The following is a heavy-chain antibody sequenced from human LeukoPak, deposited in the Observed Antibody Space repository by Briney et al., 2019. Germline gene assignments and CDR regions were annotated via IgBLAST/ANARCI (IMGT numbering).Heavy chain of an antibody. Sequence: SETLSLTCTVSGGSISSYYWSWIRQPPGKGLEWIGEINHSGSTNYNPSLKSRVTISVDTSKNQFSLKLSSVTAADTAVYYCARVVPAAIFLDYWGQGTLVTVSS. CDR2: INHSGST. CDR1: GGSISSYY. D-gene: IGHD2-2*01. CDR3: ARVVPAAIFLDY. V-gene: IGHV4-34*01. J-gene: IGHJ4*02.